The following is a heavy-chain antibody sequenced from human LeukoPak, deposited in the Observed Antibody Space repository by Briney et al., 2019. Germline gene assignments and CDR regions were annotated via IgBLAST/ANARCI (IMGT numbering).Heavy chain of an antibody. CDR2: ISSNGGST. D-gene: IGHD3-10*01. Sequence: GGSLRLSCSASGFTFSSYVMHWVRQAPGKGLEYVSVISSNGGSTYYADSVKGRFTISRDNSKNMLYLQMSSLRTEDTAVYYCGGSPDYWGQGTLVTVSS. CDR1: GFTFSSYV. CDR3: GGSPDY. V-gene: IGHV3-64D*06. J-gene: IGHJ4*02.